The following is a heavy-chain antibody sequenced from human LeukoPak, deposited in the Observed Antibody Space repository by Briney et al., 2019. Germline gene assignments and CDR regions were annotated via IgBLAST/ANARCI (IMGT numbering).Heavy chain of an antibody. CDR3: ARDQRITMVRGVTRPDY. D-gene: IGHD3-10*01. Sequence: ASVKVSCKASGYTFTGYYLHWVRQAPGQGLEWMGRINPNSCGTNYAQKFQGRVTMTRDTSISTAYMELSRMRSDDTAVYYCARDQRITMVRGVTRPDYWGQGTLVTVSS. J-gene: IGHJ4*02. CDR2: INPNSCGT. CDR1: GYTFTGYY. V-gene: IGHV1-2*06.